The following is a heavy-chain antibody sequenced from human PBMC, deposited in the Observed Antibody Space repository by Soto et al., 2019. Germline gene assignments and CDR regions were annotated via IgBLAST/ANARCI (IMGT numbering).Heavy chain of an antibody. CDR2: IIASGTYS. Sequence: QLLESGGGLVQPGGSLRLSCAASGFTFSDYAMTWVRQAPGKGLEWVSGIIASGTYSKYADSVNGRFTISRDNAKNTLKLKLTGRGVGDTAVFFCAKDRTGDYIGAFDFWGNGTMVTVSA. V-gene: IGHV3-23*01. CDR3: AKDRTGDYIGAFDF. J-gene: IGHJ3*01. CDR1: GFTFSDYA. D-gene: IGHD4-17*01.